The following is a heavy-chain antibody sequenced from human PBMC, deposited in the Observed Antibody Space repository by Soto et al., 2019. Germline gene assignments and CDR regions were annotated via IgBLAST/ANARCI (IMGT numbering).Heavy chain of an antibody. D-gene: IGHD2-21*01. CDR1: GGTFSSYT. CDR3: ARGLLGSFDP. CDR2: IIPNLGIA. Sequence: QVQLVQSGAEVKKPGSSVKVSCKASGGTFSSYTISWVRQAPGQGLEWMGRIIPNLGIANYAQKFQGRVTITADKSTSTAYMELSSLRSEDTAVYYCARGLLGSFDPWGQGTLVTVSS. V-gene: IGHV1-69*02. J-gene: IGHJ5*02.